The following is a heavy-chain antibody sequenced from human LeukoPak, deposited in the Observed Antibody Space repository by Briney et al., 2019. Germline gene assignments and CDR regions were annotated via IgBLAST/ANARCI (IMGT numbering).Heavy chain of an antibody. J-gene: IGHJ4*02. CDR1: GFTFSSYA. V-gene: IGHV3-23*01. D-gene: IGHD6-6*01. Sequence: GGSLRLSCAASGFTFSSYAMSWVRQAPGKGLEWVSAISGSGGSTYYADSVKGRFTISRDNSKNTLYLQMNSLRAEDTAVYYCARDSSSSSYYFDYWGQGTLVTVSS. CDR2: ISGSGGST. CDR3: ARDSSSSSYYFDY.